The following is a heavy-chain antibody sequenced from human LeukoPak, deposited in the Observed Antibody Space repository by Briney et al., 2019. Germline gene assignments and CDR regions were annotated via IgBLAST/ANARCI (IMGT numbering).Heavy chain of an antibody. V-gene: IGHV4-30-2*01. J-gene: IGHJ4*02. CDR1: GGSISSGGYS. CDR3: ARQMYYSDTSGYYDY. D-gene: IGHD3-22*01. CDR2: IYHSGST. Sequence: SETLSLTCAVSGGSISSGGYSWSWIRQPPGKGLEWIGYIYHSGSTYYNPSLKSRVTISVDRSKNQFSLQLSSVTAADTAVYYCARQMYYSDTSGYYDYWGQGTLVTVSS.